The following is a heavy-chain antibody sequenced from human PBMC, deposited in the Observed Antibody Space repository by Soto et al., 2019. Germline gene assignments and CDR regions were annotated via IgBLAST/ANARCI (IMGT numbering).Heavy chain of an antibody. D-gene: IGHD3-10*01. J-gene: IGHJ4*02. V-gene: IGHV3-7*03. CDR3: VAGDNADC. CDR1: GITTSVYW. CDR2: IKSDGSVN. Sequence: EVQVVESGGALARPGESLRLSCVASGITTSVYWMAWVRQAPGRGLEWVASIKSDGSVNYYMDSLKGRFTISRDSAINSLYLQLSSLRGEDTAVYFCVAGDNADCWGQGTLVTVSP.